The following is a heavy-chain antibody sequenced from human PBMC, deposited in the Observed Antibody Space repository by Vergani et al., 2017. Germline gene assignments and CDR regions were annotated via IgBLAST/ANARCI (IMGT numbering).Heavy chain of an antibody. CDR3: ARDSAYYGSGNVDY. CDR1: GFTFSSYA. Sequence: VQLVESGGGLVQPGGSLRLSCAASGFTFSSYAMSWVRQAPGKGLEWVSAISGSGGRTNYADSVKGRFTISRDNAKNSLYLQMNSLRAEDTAVYYCARDSAYYGSGNVDYWGQGTLVTVSS. V-gene: IGHV3-23*04. J-gene: IGHJ4*02. CDR2: ISGSGGRT. D-gene: IGHD3-10*01.